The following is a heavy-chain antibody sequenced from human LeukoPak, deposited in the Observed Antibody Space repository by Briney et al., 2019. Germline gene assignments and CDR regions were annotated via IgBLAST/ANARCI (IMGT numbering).Heavy chain of an antibody. CDR3: ARHLWFGELSSLDY. CDR1: GFTFSTYW. D-gene: IGHD3-10*01. Sequence: PGGSLRLSCIASGFTFSTYWMSWVRQAPGKVLGWVANIKQDGSATYYVDSVKGRFTISRDNAKNSLYLQMNSLRDEDTAVYYCARHLWFGELSSLDYWGQGTLVTVSS. V-gene: IGHV3-7*01. J-gene: IGHJ4*02. CDR2: IKQDGSAT.